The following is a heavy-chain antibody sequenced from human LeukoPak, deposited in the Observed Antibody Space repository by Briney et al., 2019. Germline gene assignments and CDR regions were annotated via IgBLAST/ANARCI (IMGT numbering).Heavy chain of an antibody. CDR3: ASAYDSSGYRPPFDY. J-gene: IGHJ4*02. CDR2: IYHSGST. V-gene: IGHV4-38-2*02. D-gene: IGHD3-22*01. Sequence: PSETLSLTCTVSGYSISSGYYWGWIRQPPGKGLEWIGSIYHSGSTYYNPSLKSRVTISVDTSKNQFSLKLSSVTAADTAVYYCASAYDSSGYRPPFDYWGQGTLVTVSS. CDR1: GYSISSGYY.